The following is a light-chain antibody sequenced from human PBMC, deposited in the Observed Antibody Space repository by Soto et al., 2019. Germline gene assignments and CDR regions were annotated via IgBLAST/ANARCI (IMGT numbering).Light chain of an antibody. Sequence: DIQITQSPSSLSASVGDRVTITCRASQSISSYLNWYQQKPGRAPKLLIYAASSLQSGVPSRFSGSGSGTDFTLTISSLQPEDFATYYCQQSSSILRTFGQGTKVDIK. V-gene: IGKV1-39*01. CDR1: QSISSY. CDR3: QQSSSILRT. CDR2: AAS. J-gene: IGKJ1*01.